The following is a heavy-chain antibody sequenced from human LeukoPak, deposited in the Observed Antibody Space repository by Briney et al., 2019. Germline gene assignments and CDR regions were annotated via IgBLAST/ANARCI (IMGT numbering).Heavy chain of an antibody. V-gene: IGHV3-23*01. D-gene: IGHD3-9*01. J-gene: IGHJ3*02. Sequence: GGSQRLSCAASGFTFRSYAMSWVRQAPGKGLEWVSAIIGSGGSTYYAGSVKGRFTISRDNSKNTLYLQMNSLRAEDTALYYCAKEMSDIVAGYADAFDIWGQGTMVTVSS. CDR3: AKEMSDIVAGYADAFDI. CDR1: GFTFRSYA. CDR2: IIGSGGST.